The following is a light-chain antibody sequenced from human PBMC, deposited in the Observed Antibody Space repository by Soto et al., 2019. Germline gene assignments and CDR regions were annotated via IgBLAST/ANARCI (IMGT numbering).Light chain of an antibody. V-gene: IGKV3-20*01. J-gene: IGKJ3*01. CDR2: GAF. CDR3: QQYGDSPAT. Sequence: EIVLTQSPGTLSLSPGERATLSCRASQSVSSSYLAWYQQKPGQAPRLLIYGAFNRATGIPDRFSGSGSGTDFTLTFSRLEPEDFAVYYCQQYGDSPATVGPATKVDI. CDR1: QSVSSSY.